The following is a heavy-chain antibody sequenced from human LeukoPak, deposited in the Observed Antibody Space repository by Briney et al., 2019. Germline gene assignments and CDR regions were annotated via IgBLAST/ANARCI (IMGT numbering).Heavy chain of an antibody. CDR3: ARARYCSSTSCYEWDY. Sequence: GSLRLSCAASGFTFSSYWMSWVRQAPGKGLEWVANIKQDGSEKYYVDSVKGRFTISRDNAKNSLYLQMNSLRAEDTAVYYCARARYCSSTSCYEWDYWGQGTLVTVSS. V-gene: IGHV3-7*03. J-gene: IGHJ4*02. CDR2: IKQDGSEK. D-gene: IGHD2-2*01. CDR1: GFTFSSYW.